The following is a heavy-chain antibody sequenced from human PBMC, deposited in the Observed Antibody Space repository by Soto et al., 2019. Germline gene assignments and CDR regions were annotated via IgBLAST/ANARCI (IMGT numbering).Heavy chain of an antibody. CDR3: ARGRRRGSSSGPNNWFDP. CDR2: INHSGST. CDR1: GGSFSGYY. V-gene: IGHV4-34*01. Sequence: SETLSLTCAVYGGSFSGYYWSWIRQPPGKGLEWIGEINHSGSTNYNPSLKSRVTISVDTSKNQFSLELSSVTAADTAVYYCARGRRRGSSSGPNNWFDPWGQGTLVTVSS. D-gene: IGHD6-6*01. J-gene: IGHJ5*01.